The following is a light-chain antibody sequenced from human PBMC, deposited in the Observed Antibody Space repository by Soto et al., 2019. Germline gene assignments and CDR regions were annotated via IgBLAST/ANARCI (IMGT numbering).Light chain of an antibody. Sequence: EIVMTQSPATLSVSPGERATLSCRASQSVSSNLAWYQQKPGQAPRLLIYGASTRATVIPARFSGSGSGTEFTLTLSSLQSEDFAVYYCQQYNNWPLTFGGGTKVEIK. CDR2: GAS. J-gene: IGKJ4*02. CDR1: QSVSSN. V-gene: IGKV3-15*01. CDR3: QQYNNWPLT.